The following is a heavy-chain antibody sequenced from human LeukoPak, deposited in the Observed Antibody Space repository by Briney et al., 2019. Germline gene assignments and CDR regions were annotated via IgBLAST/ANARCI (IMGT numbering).Heavy chain of an antibody. J-gene: IGHJ4*02. CDR1: GFTFSSYW. CDR3: AKGWLGSSPFDD. CDR2: IRYDGSNK. V-gene: IGHV3-30*02. Sequence: GGSLRLSCTASGFTFSSYWMNWVRQAPGKGLEWVAFIRYDGSNKYYADSVKGRFTISRDNSKNTLYLQMNSVRAEDTAVYYCAKGWLGSSPFDDWGQGALVTVSS. D-gene: IGHD5-24*01.